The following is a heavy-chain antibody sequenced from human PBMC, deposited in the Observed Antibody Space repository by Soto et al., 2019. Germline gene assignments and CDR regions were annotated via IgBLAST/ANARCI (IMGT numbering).Heavy chain of an antibody. V-gene: IGHV4-59*08. D-gene: IGHD3-16*01. CDR3: AKNWTWGSWVQ. Sequence: SETLSLTCTVSGDSISTDYWSWIRQSPGKGLEWIGFIYYGGSTNYNPSLKSRVTISVDTPKNQFSLKLSSVTAADPAVYYCAKNWTWGSWVQGGRGTRVTV. CDR1: GDSISTDY. CDR2: IYYGGST. J-gene: IGHJ4*02.